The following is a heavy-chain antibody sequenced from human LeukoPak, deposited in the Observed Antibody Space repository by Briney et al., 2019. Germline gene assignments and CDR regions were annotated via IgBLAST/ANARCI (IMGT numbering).Heavy chain of an antibody. D-gene: IGHD3-22*01. V-gene: IGHV4-39*07. CDR3: ARVDYYDSSGMGAFDI. J-gene: IGHJ3*02. CDR2: IYYSGST. Sequence: SETLSLTCTVSGGSISSSSYYWGWIRQPPGKGLEWIGSIYYSGSTYYNPSLKSRVTISVDTSKNQFSLKLSSVTAADTAVYYCARVDYYDSSGMGAFDIWGQGTMVTVSS. CDR1: GGSISSSSYY.